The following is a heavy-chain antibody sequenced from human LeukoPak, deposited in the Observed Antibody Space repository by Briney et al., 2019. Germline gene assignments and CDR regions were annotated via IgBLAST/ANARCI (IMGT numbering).Heavy chain of an antibody. CDR2: IRYDGSNK. Sequence: PGGSLRLSCAASGFTFSSYGMHWVRQAPGKGLEWVAFIRYDGSNKYYADSVKGRFTISRDNSKNTLYLQMNSLRAQDTAVYYCAKDYGSGSYFDYWGQGTLVTVSS. J-gene: IGHJ4*02. CDR1: GFTFSSYG. D-gene: IGHD3-10*01. CDR3: AKDYGSGSYFDY. V-gene: IGHV3-30*02.